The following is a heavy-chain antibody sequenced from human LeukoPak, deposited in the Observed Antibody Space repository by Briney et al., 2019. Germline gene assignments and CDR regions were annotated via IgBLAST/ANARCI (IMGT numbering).Heavy chain of an antibody. CDR1: GFTFSNYG. V-gene: IGHV3-30*02. CDR2: IRYDGSNK. Sequence: GGSLRLSCAASGFTFSNYGMHWVRQAPGKGLEWVAFIRYDGSNKYYADSVKGRFTISRDNSKNTLFLQMNSLRTEDTAVFYCAKDGVYYGGGGGDYFDYWGQGTLVTVSS. D-gene: IGHD4-23*01. CDR3: AKDGVYYGGGGGDYFDY. J-gene: IGHJ4*02.